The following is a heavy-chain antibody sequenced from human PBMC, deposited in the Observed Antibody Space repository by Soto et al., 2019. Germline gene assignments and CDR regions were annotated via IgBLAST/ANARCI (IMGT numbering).Heavy chain of an antibody. V-gene: IGHV4-61*01. Sequence: SETLSLTCTVSGGSVSSGSYYWSWIRQPPGKGLEWIGYFYYSGTTNYILSLKGRVTISVDTSKNQFTRKLSSVTAADTAVYDCARKSPAAGVDYWGQGTLVTVSS. CDR3: ARKSPAAGVDY. J-gene: IGHJ4*02. CDR2: FYYSGTT. D-gene: IGHD2-15*01. CDR1: GGSVSSGSYY.